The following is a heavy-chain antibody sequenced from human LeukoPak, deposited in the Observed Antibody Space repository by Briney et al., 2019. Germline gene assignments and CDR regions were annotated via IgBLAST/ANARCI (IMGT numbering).Heavy chain of an antibody. V-gene: IGHV1-18*01. D-gene: IGHD1-1*01. CDR2: ISAYNGNT. Sequence: ASVKVSCKASGGTFSSYAISWVRQAPGQGLEWMGWISAYNGNTNYAQKLQGRVTMTTDTSTSTAYMELRSLRSDDTAVYYCAREYKADAFDIWGQGTMVTVSS. J-gene: IGHJ3*02. CDR1: GGTFSSYA. CDR3: AREYKADAFDI.